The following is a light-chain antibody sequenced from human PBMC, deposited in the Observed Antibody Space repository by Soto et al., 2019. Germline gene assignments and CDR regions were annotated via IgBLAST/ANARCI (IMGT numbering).Light chain of an antibody. CDR1: QGISNF. CDR3: QQLSTYPIT. CDR2: SAS. Sequence: IQLTQSPSSLSASVGDRVTITCRVSQGISNFLVWYQQKTGRAPQLLIHSASTLHSGVPSRFSGSGSGTDFALTISALQPEDFATYYCQQLSTYPITFGQGTRLEIK. V-gene: IGKV1-9*01. J-gene: IGKJ5*01.